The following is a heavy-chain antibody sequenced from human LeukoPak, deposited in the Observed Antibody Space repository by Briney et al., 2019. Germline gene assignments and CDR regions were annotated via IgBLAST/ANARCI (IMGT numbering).Heavy chain of an antibody. CDR1: GGSLSSFY. D-gene: IGHD4-23*01. V-gene: IGHV4-59*01. Sequence: SETLSLTCTVSGGSLSSFYWSWIRQPPGKGLEWIGYIYYSGRTNYNPSLKSRVTISVDTSKNQFSLKLSSVTAADTAVYYCARDYGGKSASFDYWGQGTLVTVSS. CDR3: ARDYGGKSASFDY. J-gene: IGHJ4*02. CDR2: IYYSGRT.